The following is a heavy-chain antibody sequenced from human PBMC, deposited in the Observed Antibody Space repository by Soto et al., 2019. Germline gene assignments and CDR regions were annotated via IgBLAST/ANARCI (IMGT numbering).Heavy chain of an antibody. D-gene: IGHD1-7*01. CDR2: IWYDGSNK. J-gene: IGHJ4*02. Sequence: QVQLVESGGGVVQPGRSLRLSCAASGFTFSSYGMHWVRQAPGKGLEWVAVIWYDGSNKYYADSVKGRFTISRDNSKNTLYLKMNSLRAEDTAVYYCARGSRFTGTTAYYFDYWGQGTLVTVSS. CDR3: ARGSRFTGTTAYYFDY. CDR1: GFTFSSYG. V-gene: IGHV3-33*01.